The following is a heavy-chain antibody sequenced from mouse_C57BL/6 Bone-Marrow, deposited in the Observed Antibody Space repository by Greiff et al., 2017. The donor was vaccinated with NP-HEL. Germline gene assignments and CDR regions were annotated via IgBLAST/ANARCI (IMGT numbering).Heavy chain of an antibody. CDR1: GYTFTSYW. V-gene: IGHV1-64*01. J-gene: IGHJ2*01. D-gene: IGHD2-2*01. CDR2: IHPNSGST. Sequence: QVQLQQPGAELVKPGASVKLSCKASGYTFTSYWMHWVKQRPGQGLEWIGMIHPNSGSTNYNEKFKSKATLTVDKSSSTAYMQLSSLTSEDSAVYYCAREDGYEGWYYYWGQGTTLTVSS. CDR3: AREDGYEGWYYY.